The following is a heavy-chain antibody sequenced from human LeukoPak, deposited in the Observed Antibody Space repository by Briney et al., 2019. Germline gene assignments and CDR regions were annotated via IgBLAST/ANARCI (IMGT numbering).Heavy chain of an antibody. D-gene: IGHD3-3*01. CDR3: ARGGRITIFGVVITHFDY. CDR1: GVTISSYW. J-gene: IGHJ4*02. Sequence: TGGSLRLSCAASGVTISSYWMHWVRQAPGKGLVWVSRINSVGSSTSYADSVKGRFTISRDNAKNTLYLQMNSLRAEDTAVYYCARGGRITIFGVVITHFDYWGQGTLVTVSS. CDR2: INSVGSST. V-gene: IGHV3-74*01.